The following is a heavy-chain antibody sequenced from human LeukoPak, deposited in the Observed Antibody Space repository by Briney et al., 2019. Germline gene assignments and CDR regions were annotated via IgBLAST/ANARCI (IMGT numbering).Heavy chain of an antibody. Sequence: ASVTVSFTTSGYTYTIYVISGVRQAPGQGLEGMGWISAYNGNTNYAQKLQGRVTMTTDTSTSTAYMELRSLRSDDTAVYYCARAMVVAATYHYYYGMDVWGQGTTVTVSS. CDR3: ARAMVVAATYHYYYGMDV. V-gene: IGHV1-18*01. J-gene: IGHJ6*02. D-gene: IGHD2-15*01. CDR2: ISAYNGNT. CDR1: GYTYTIYV.